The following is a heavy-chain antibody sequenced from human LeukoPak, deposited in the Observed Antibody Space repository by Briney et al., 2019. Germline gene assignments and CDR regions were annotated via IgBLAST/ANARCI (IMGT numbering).Heavy chain of an antibody. J-gene: IGHJ6*02. D-gene: IGHD3-22*01. CDR1: GFTFSSYA. V-gene: IGHV3-23*01. CDR3: AKGDYYDGSGYYYEDYYYYGMDV. Sequence: GGSLRLSCAASGFTFSSYAMSWVRQAPGKGLEWVSAISGSGGSTYHADSVKGRFTISRDNSKNTLYLQMNSLRAEDTAVYYCAKGDYYDGSGYYYEDYYYYGMDVWGQGTTVTVSS. CDR2: ISGSGGST.